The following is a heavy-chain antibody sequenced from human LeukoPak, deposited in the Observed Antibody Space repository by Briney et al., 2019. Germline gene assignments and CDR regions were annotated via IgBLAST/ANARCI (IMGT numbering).Heavy chain of an antibody. CDR1: GFTFSSYA. D-gene: IGHD4-17*01. V-gene: IGHV3-23*01. J-gene: IGHJ4*02. CDR3: AKPMRSLTTVTTPALFDY. Sequence: GGSLRLSCAASGFTFSSYAMSWVRQAPGKGLEWVSAISVSGGSTYYADSVKGRFTISRDNSKNTLYLQMNSLRAEDTAVYYCAKPMRSLTTVTTPALFDYWGQGTLVTVSS. CDR2: ISVSGGST.